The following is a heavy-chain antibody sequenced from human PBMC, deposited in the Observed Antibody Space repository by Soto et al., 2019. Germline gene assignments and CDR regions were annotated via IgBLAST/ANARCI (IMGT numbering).Heavy chain of an antibody. CDR2: IWNDGNGY. Sequence: QVQLVESGGGVVQPGRSLRLSCAASGFNFNNYGMHWVRQAPGKGLEWVAVIWNDGNGYYYANSVKGRFTISRDNSKNTLYRQMSCLRAEDTAVYYCARRQISPPTRGAASARGGMDVWGQGTTVTVSS. J-gene: IGHJ6*02. V-gene: IGHV3-33*01. D-gene: IGHD6-13*01. CDR1: GFNFNNYG. CDR3: ARRQISPPTRGAASARGGMDV.